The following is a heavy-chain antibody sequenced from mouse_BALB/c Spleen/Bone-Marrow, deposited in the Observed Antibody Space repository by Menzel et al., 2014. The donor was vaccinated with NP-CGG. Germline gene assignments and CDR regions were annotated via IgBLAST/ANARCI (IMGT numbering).Heavy chain of an antibody. V-gene: IGHV2-6-1*01. CDR1: GFSLTNYG. Sequence: VKLMESGPGLVAPSQSLSITCTISGFSLTNYGVHWVRQPPGKGLEWLVVIWSDGSTTYNSALKSRLSISKDNSKSXVFIKMNGLQTDDTAMYYCARHRYYAMDYWGQGTSVTVSS. J-gene: IGHJ4*01. CDR3: ARHRYYAMDY. CDR2: IWSDGST.